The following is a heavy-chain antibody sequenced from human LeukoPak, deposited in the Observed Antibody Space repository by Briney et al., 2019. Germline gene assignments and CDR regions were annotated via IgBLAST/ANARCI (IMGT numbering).Heavy chain of an antibody. J-gene: IGHJ3*02. D-gene: IGHD4-17*01. Sequence: PGGSLRLSCAAYGFTFSSNYMSWVRQAPGKVLDCVSFIYTRCTSSYADSVQLLFTISTDNSNNTLYLQMNSLRAEDTAVYYCARGPVTTFEIWGQGTMVTVSS. CDR1: GFTFSSNY. V-gene: IGHV3-53*01. CDR3: ARGPVTTFEI. CDR2: IYTRCTS.